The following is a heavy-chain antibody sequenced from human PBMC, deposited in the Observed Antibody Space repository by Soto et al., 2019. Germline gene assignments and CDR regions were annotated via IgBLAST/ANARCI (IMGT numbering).Heavy chain of an antibody. CDR3: GRVPQGGRGFDI. Sequence: QVQLQESGPGLVKPSQTLSLTCTVSGGSISSGDYYWRWIRQPPGKGLEWIGYIYYSGITYFNPSLKSRVTISVDTSKNKFSLKVSSVTAADTVVFYCGRVPQGGRGFDIWGQGTMVTVSS. CDR2: IYYSGIT. D-gene: IGHD3-10*01. V-gene: IGHV4-30-4*01. CDR1: GGSISSGDYY. J-gene: IGHJ3*02.